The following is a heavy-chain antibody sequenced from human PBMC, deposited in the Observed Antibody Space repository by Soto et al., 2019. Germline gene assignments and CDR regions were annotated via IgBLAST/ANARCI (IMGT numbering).Heavy chain of an antibody. CDR2: IDPSDSYT. J-gene: IGHJ5*02. Sequence: ESLKISCKGSGYSFTSYWISWVRQMPGKGLEWMGRIDPSDSYTNYSPSFQGHVTISADKSISTAYLQWSSLKASDTAMYYCARHGNFGSYSSWYSSGNWFDPWGQGTRVTVSS. V-gene: IGHV5-10-1*01. CDR1: GYSFTSYW. D-gene: IGHD6-13*01. CDR3: ARHGNFGSYSSWYSSGNWFDP.